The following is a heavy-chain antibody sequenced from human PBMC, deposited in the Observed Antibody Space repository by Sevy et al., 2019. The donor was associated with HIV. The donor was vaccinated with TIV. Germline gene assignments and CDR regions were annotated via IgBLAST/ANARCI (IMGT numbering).Heavy chain of an antibody. CDR1: GFTFSTNG. J-gene: IGHJ6*03. V-gene: IGHV3-21*01. D-gene: IGHD3-3*01. Sequence: GGSLRLSCVASGFTFSTNGMNWVRQAPGKGLEWVSSISSSSSYIYYADSVKGRFTISRDNAKNSLYLQMNSLRAEDTAVYYCARDLRNYDFWSGSTYMDVWGKGTTVTVSS. CDR3: ARDLRNYDFWSGSTYMDV. CDR2: ISSSSSYI.